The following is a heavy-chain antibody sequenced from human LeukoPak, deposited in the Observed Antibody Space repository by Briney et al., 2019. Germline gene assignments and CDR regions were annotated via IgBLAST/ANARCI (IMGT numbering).Heavy chain of an antibody. CDR2: IYYSGST. CDR3: ARTRITIFGVVIPDAFDI. V-gene: IGHV4-59*01. Sequence: SETLSLTCAVYGGSFSGYYWSWIRQSPGKGLEWIGYIYYSGSTNYNPSLKSRVTISVDTSKNQFSLKLSSVTAADTAVYYCARTRITIFGVVIPDAFDIWGQGTMVTVSS. CDR1: GGSFSGYY. D-gene: IGHD3-3*01. J-gene: IGHJ3*02.